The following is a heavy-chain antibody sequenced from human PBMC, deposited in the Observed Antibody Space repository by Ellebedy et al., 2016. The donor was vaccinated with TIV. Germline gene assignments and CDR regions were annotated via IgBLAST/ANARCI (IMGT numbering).Heavy chain of an antibody. D-gene: IGHD4-17*01. CDR2: IYQDGGVQ. CDR1: GFSFRSYW. CDR3: ARRGSYGDYAVQINSWLDT. J-gene: IGHJ5*02. Sequence: PGGSLRLSCAASGFSFRSYWLSWVRQAPGKGLEWVANIYQDGGVQYYVDSLKGRFTISRDNADNSLFLQMNSLRAEETAVYYCARRGSYGDYAVQINSWLDTWGRGTLVAVSS. V-gene: IGHV3-7*01.